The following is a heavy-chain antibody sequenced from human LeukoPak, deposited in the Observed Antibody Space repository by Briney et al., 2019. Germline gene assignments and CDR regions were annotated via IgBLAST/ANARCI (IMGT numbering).Heavy chain of an antibody. D-gene: IGHD4-11*01. CDR1: GLTFSDYY. J-gene: IGHJ6*02. V-gene: IGHV3-11*01. CDR2: ISSSGSTI. Sequence: GGSLRLSCAASGLTFSDYYMSWIRQAPGKGLEWVSYISSSGSTIYYADSVKGRFTISRDNAKNSLYLQMNSLRAEDTAVYYCARERLPFAYYYGMDVWGQGTTVTVSS. CDR3: ARERLPFAYYYGMDV.